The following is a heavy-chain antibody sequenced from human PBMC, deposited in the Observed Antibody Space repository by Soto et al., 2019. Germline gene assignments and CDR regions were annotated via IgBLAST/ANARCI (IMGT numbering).Heavy chain of an antibody. CDR1: GGTFSSYA. D-gene: IGHD3-9*01. V-gene: IGHV1-69*13. Sequence: ASVKVSCKASGGTFSSYAISWVRQAPGQGLEWMGGIIPIFGTANYAQKFQGRVTITADESTSTAYMELSSLRSEDTAVYYCARDQPYDMDSLRYYGMDVWGQGTTVTVSS. J-gene: IGHJ6*02. CDR3: ARDQPYDMDSLRYYGMDV. CDR2: IIPIFGTA.